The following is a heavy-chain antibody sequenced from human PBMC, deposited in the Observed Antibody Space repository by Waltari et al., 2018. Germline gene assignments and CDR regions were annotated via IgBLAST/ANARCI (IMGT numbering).Heavy chain of an antibody. Sequence: QVQLVQSGAEVKKPGSSVKVSCKASGGPFSSYTIRWVRQAPGQGLEWMGRIIPILGIANYAQKFQGRVTITADKSTSTAYMELSSLRSEDTAVYYCARPSSGSEGYFDYWGQGTLVTVSS. CDR2: IIPILGIA. V-gene: IGHV1-69*02. D-gene: IGHD3-22*01. J-gene: IGHJ4*02. CDR1: GGPFSSYT. CDR3: ARPSSGSEGYFDY.